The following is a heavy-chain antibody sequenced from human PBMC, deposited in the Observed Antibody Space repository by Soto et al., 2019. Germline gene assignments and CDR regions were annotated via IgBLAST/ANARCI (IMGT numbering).Heavy chain of an antibody. J-gene: IGHJ5*02. CDR3: ARDLYSSGHHNWFDP. CDR2: TYYRSKWYN. V-gene: IGHV6-1*01. D-gene: IGHD6-19*01. CDR1: GDSVSSNSAA. Sequence: RSQTLSLTCAISGDSVSSNSAAWNCSIQSPSRGLEWLGRTYYRSKWYNDYAVSVKSRITINPDTSKNQFSLQLNSVTPEDTAVYYCARDLYSSGHHNWFDPWGQGTLVTVSS.